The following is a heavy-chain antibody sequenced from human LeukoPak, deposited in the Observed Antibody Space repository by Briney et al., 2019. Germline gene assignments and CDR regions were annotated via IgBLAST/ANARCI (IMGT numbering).Heavy chain of an antibody. CDR3: ARGTIGYCSSTSCPRGYYYYGMDV. Sequence: SETLSLTCTVSGDSISSGSDYWSWLRQPAGKGLEWIGRMYTSGSTNYNPSLKSRVTISVATSKNQFSLKLSSVTAADTAVYYCARGTIGYCSSTSCPRGYYYYGMDVWGQGTTVTVSS. CDR2: MYTSGST. V-gene: IGHV4-61*02. CDR1: GDSISSGSDY. J-gene: IGHJ6*02. D-gene: IGHD2-2*01.